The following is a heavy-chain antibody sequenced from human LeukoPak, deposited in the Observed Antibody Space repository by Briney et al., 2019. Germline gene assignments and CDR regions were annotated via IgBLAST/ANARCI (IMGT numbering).Heavy chain of an antibody. Sequence: PSETLSLTCTVSGGSISSSSYYWGWIRQPPGKGLEWIGSIYYSGSTYYNPSLKSRVTISVDTSKNQFSLKLSSVTAADTAVYYCARERGSSWYRTNYYYYYMDVWGKGTTVTVSS. J-gene: IGHJ6*03. CDR2: IYYSGST. V-gene: IGHV4-39*07. D-gene: IGHD6-13*01. CDR3: ARERGSSWYRTNYYYYYMDV. CDR1: GGSISSSSYY.